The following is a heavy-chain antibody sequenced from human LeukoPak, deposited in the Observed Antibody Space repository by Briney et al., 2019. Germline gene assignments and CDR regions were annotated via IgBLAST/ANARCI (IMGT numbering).Heavy chain of an antibody. J-gene: IGHJ4*02. CDR3: ARSDGYNPALDY. Sequence: SETLSLTCTVSGGSISSYYWSWIRQPPGKGLEWIGYIYYSGSTNYNPSLKSRVTISVDTSKNQFSLKLSSVTAADTAVYYCARSDGYNPALDYWGQGTLVTVSS. V-gene: IGHV4-59*01. D-gene: IGHD5-24*01. CDR2: IYYSGST. CDR1: GGSISSYY.